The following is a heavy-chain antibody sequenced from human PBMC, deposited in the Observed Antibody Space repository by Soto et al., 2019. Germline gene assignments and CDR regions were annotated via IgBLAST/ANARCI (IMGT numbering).Heavy chain of an antibody. V-gene: IGHV3-74*01. CDR1: GFTFSSYW. J-gene: IGHJ2*01. D-gene: IGHD1-26*01. Sequence: EVQLVESGGGLVQPGGSLRLSCAASGFTFSSYWMHWVRQAPGKGLVWVSRINSDGSSTSYADSVKGRFTISRDNAKNPLYLKMNSLRAEDTAVYYCARGGSLNWSFDLWGRGTLVTVSS. CDR2: INSDGSST. CDR3: ARGGSLNWSFDL.